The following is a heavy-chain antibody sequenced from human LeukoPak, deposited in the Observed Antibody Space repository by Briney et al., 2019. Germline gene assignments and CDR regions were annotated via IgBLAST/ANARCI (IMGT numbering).Heavy chain of an antibody. J-gene: IGHJ3*02. CDR2: IKQDGSEK. Sequence: PGGSLRLSCAASGFTFSAYSLNWVRQAPGKGLEWVANIKQDGSEKYYVDSVKGRFTISRDNAKNSLYLQMNSLRAEDTAVYYCARDFYYDSPAGTFDIWGQGTMVTVSS. CDR3: ARDFYYDSPAGTFDI. CDR1: GFTFSAYS. V-gene: IGHV3-7*01. D-gene: IGHD3-22*01.